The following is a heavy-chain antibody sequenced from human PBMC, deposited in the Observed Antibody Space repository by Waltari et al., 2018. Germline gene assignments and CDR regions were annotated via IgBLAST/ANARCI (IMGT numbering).Heavy chain of an antibody. CDR2: INADDGNI. CDR1: GYSFPHYA. D-gene: IGHD2-2*01. J-gene: IGHJ4*02. Sequence: QVQLVQSGAEVKKPGASVKVSCKASGYSFPHYAMHWGRQAPGQSLEWMGWINADDGNIKYSHKFQGRVIITRDTSASTAYIEVNSVNSEDTAVYYCARGYHKTAWIVDYWGQGTLVTVSS. V-gene: IGHV1-3*01. CDR3: ARGYHKTAWIVDY.